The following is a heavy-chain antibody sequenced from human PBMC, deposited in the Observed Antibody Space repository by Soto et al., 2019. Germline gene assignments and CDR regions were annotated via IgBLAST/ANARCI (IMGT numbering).Heavy chain of an antibody. CDR1: GFTFSSYA. D-gene: IGHD2-8*01. CDR2: ISGNGGRT. J-gene: IGHJ3*02. CDR3: AKDLLVYAVTDAFDI. V-gene: IGHV3-23*01. Sequence: GGSLRLSCAASGFTFSSYAMTWVRQAPGKGLEWVSAISGNGGRTFYGDSVKGRFTISRDNSRNTLYLQMNSLRAEDTAEYYCAKDLLVYAVTDAFDIWGQGTMVTVSS.